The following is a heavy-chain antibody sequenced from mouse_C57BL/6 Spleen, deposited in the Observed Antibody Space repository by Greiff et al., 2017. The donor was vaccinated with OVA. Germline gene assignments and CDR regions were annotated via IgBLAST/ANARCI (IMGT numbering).Heavy chain of an antibody. Sequence: QVQLQQSGAELVRPGSSVKLSCKASGYTFTSYWMPWVKQRPIQGLEWIGNIDPSDSDTHYNQKFKDKATLTVDKSSSTAYMQLSSLTSEDSAVYYGARSSTTVVATPYDMDYWGQGTSVTVSS. CDR3: ARSSTTVVATPYDMDY. J-gene: IGHJ4*01. CDR2: IDPSDSDT. CDR1: GYTFTSYW. D-gene: IGHD1-1*01. V-gene: IGHV1-52*01.